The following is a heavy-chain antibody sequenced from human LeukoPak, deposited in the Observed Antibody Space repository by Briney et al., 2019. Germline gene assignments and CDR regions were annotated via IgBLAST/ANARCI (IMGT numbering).Heavy chain of an antibody. V-gene: IGHV3-30*18. CDR1: GFTFSSYG. CDR3: AKSYCSSTSCYFDY. CDR2: ISYDGNNI. D-gene: IGHD2-2*01. Sequence: GGSLRLSCAASGFTFSSYGMHWVRQAPGKGLEWVAVISYDGNNIYYADSVKGRFTISRDNSKNTLYLQMNSLRAEDTAVYYCAKSYCSSTSCYFDYWGQGTLVTVSS. J-gene: IGHJ4*02.